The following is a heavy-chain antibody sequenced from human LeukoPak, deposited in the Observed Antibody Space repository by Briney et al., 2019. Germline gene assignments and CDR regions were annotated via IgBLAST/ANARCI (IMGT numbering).Heavy chain of an antibody. CDR2: FGGDGGAT. CDR1: GFTFSSYA. CDR3: AKSGSRDWDYFEY. D-gene: IGHD6-19*01. Sequence: PGVSLRLSCAASGFTFSSYAMNWVRRAPGKGLEGVSTFGGDGGATHYADSVKGRFTISRANSKNTLFLQMNSLRAEDTAVYYCAKSGSRDWDYFEYWGQGTLVTASS. V-gene: IGHV3-23*01. J-gene: IGHJ4*02.